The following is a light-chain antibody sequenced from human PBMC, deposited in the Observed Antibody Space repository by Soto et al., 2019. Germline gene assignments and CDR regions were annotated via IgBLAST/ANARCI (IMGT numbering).Light chain of an antibody. CDR1: QSISTY. V-gene: IGKV1-39*01. Sequence: DIQMTQSPSSLSASVGDRVTITCRASQSISTYLNWYQQRPGKAPNLLIYGASTLQTGVPSRFSGSGSGTDFTLTIRSLQPEDFATYYCQQSYSTPPWTFGQGTKVEIK. CDR3: QQSYSTPPWT. CDR2: GAS. J-gene: IGKJ1*01.